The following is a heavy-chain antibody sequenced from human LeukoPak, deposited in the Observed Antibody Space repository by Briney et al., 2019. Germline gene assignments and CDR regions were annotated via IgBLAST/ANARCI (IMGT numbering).Heavy chain of an antibody. J-gene: IGHJ4*02. CDR3: ALEASSLYYFDC. CDR1: GGSFSGYY. Sequence: SETLSLTCAVYGGSFSGYYWSWIRQPPGKGLEWIGEINHSGSTNYNPSLKSRVTISVDTSKNQFSLKLSSVTAADTAVYYCALEASSLYYFDCWGQGTLVTVSS. V-gene: IGHV4-34*01. CDR2: INHSGST.